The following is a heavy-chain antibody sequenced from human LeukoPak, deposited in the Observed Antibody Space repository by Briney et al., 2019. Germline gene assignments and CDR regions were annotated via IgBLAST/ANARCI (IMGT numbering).Heavy chain of an antibody. Sequence: PSETLSLTCTVSGGSISSSSHYWGWIRQPPGKRLEWVGSTYYSGTTYYNPSLKSRVTISVDTSKNQFSLRLSSVTAADTAVYYSARLYCSAGSCYLDYWGQGTLVTVSS. CDR2: TYYSGTT. V-gene: IGHV4-39*01. CDR3: ARLYCSAGSCYLDY. D-gene: IGHD2-15*01. CDR1: GGSISSSSHY. J-gene: IGHJ4*02.